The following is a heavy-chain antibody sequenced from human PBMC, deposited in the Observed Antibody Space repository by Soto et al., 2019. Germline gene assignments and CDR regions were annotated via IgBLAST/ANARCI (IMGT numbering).Heavy chain of an antibody. CDR3: ARRQISPPTRGAASARGGMDV. CDR2: IWNDGNGY. D-gene: IGHD6-13*01. J-gene: IGHJ6*02. V-gene: IGHV3-33*01. CDR1: GFTFNNYG. Sequence: GGSLRLSCAASGFTFNNYGMHWVRQAPGKGLEWVAVIWNDGNGYYYANSVKGRFTISRDNSKNTVYLKMSSLRAEDTTVYYSARRQISPPTRGAASARGGMDVWGQGTTVTVSS.